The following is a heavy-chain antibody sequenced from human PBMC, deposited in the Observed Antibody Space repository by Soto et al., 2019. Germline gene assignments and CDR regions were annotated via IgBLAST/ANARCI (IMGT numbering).Heavy chain of an antibody. CDR3: ARVTRVLNWFDP. V-gene: IGHV4-38-2*02. Sequence: SETLSLTCTVSGYSISSGYYWGWIRQPPGKGLEWIGSIYHSGSTYYNPSLKSRVTISVDTSKNQFSLKLSSVTAADTAVYYCARVTRVLNWFDPWGQGTLVTVSS. CDR2: IYHSGST. J-gene: IGHJ5*02. CDR1: GYSISSGYY. D-gene: IGHD2-2*01.